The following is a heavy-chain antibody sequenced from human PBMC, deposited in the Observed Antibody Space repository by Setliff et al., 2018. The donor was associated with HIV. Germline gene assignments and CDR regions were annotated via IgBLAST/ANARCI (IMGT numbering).Heavy chain of an antibody. CDR1: GGPISSYY. Sequence: SETLSLTCTVSGGPISSYYWSWIRQPPGKGLEWIGYTYYSGRTNYNPSLTSRVTISVDTSRNQFSLKLSSVTAADTAVYYCASQPAYSTDWYPPGYFDHWGQGSLVTVSS. D-gene: IGHD6-19*01. J-gene: IGHJ4*02. CDR2: TYYSGRT. CDR3: ASQPAYSTDWYPPGYFDH. V-gene: IGHV4-59*08.